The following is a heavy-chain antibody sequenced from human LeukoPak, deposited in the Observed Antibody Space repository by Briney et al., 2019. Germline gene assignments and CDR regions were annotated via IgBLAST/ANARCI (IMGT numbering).Heavy chain of an antibody. J-gene: IGHJ4*02. Sequence: PSETLSLTCAVYGGSFSGYYWSWIRQPPGEGLEWIGEINHSGSTNYNPSLKSRVTISVDTSKNQFSLKLSSVTAADTAVYYCARVAAGIGDHFDYWGQGTLVTVSS. CDR2: INHSGST. V-gene: IGHV4-34*01. D-gene: IGHD6-13*01. CDR1: GGSFSGYY. CDR3: ARVAAGIGDHFDY.